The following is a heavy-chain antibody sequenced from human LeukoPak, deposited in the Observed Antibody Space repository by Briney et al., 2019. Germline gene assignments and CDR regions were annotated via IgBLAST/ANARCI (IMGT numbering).Heavy chain of an antibody. V-gene: IGHV3-21*01. D-gene: IGHD3-16*02. CDR2: ISSSSSYI. Sequence: PGGSLRLSGAASGFTFSSYSMNWVRQAPGMGLEWVSSISSSSSYIYYADSVKGRFTISRDNAKNSLYLQINSLRAEDTAVYYCARDRDDYVWGSYRLDYWGQGTLVTVSS. J-gene: IGHJ4*02. CDR3: ARDRDDYVWGSYRLDY. CDR1: GFTFSSYS.